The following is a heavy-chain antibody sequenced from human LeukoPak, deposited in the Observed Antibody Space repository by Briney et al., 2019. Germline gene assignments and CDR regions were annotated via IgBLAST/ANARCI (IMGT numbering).Heavy chain of an antibody. J-gene: IGHJ3*02. CDR1: GGSISSYY. V-gene: IGHV4-59*01. CDR3: ARDRNDAFDI. Sequence: HSETLSLTCTVSGGSISSYYWSWIRQPPGKGLERIGYIYYSGSTNYNPSLKSRVTISVDTSKNQFSLKLSSVTAADTAVYYCARDRNDAFDIWGQGTMVTVSS. CDR2: IYYSGST.